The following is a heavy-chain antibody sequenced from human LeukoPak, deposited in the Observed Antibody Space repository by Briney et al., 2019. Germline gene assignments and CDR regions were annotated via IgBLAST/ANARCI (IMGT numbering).Heavy chain of an antibody. Sequence: GGSLRLSCAASGFTFSSYTMSWVRQAPGKGLEWVSAISGSGGSTYNTDSVKGRFSISRDNSKNTLYLQMNSLRAEDTAVYYCAKDLVVAPRWGQGTLVTVSS. V-gene: IGHV3-23*01. D-gene: IGHD3-22*01. CDR3: AKDLVVAPR. CDR2: ISGSGGST. CDR1: GFTFSSYT. J-gene: IGHJ4*02.